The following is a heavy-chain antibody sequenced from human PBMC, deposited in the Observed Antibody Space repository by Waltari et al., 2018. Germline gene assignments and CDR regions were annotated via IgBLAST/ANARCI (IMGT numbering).Heavy chain of an antibody. CDR1: GGSISSSSYY. V-gene: IGHV4-39*07. CDR3: ARELREAIAARPGGAV. Sequence: QLQLQESGPGLVKPSETLSLTCTVSGGSISSSSYYWGWIRQPPGKGLEWIGSIYYSGSTYYIPSLKRRVTISVDTSKNQFALKLSSVTAADAALYYCARELREAIAARPGGAVWGQGTLVTVSS. J-gene: IGHJ4*02. D-gene: IGHD6-6*01. CDR2: IYYSGST.